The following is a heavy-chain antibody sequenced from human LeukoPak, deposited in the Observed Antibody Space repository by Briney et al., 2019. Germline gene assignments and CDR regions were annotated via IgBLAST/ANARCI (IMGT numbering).Heavy chain of an antibody. CDR1: GFTFSSYA. V-gene: IGHV3-30*04. Sequence: GGSLRLSWAASGFTFSSYAMHWVRQAPDKGLEWVAVISYDGSNKYYADSVKGRFTISRDNSKNTLYLQMNSLRAEDTAVYYCARGDSSSWYSPFDYWGQGTLVTVSS. D-gene: IGHD6-13*01. J-gene: IGHJ4*02. CDR3: ARGDSSSWYSPFDY. CDR2: ISYDGSNK.